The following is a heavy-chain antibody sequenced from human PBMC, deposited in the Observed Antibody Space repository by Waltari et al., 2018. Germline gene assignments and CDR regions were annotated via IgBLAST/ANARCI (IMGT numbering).Heavy chain of an antibody. Sequence: EVQLVASGGGLVQPGGSLRLSCAASGFTFSSYEMNWVRQAPGKGLEWVSYISSGGTNMFYAESVKGRFTISRDNAKNSLYLHMNSLRVEDTAVYYCARERSVTGKGNLDYWGQGTLVTVSS. J-gene: IGHJ4*02. CDR1: GFTFSSYE. CDR2: ISSGGTNM. CDR3: ARERSVTGKGNLDY. D-gene: IGHD3-10*01. V-gene: IGHV3-48*03.